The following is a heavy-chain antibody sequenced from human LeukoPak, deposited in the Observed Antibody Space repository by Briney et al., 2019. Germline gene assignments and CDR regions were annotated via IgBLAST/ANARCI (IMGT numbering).Heavy chain of an antibody. Sequence: ASVKVSCKASGYTFTTYNINWVRQAPGQGFEWMGIINPSGGSTSYAQKFQGRVTMTRDMSTSTVYMELSSLRSEDTAVYYCARDGPRYSSGWYFDYWGQGTLVTVSS. CDR1: GYTFTTYN. CDR2: INPSGGST. D-gene: IGHD6-19*01. V-gene: IGHV1-46*01. J-gene: IGHJ4*02. CDR3: ARDGPRYSSGWYFDY.